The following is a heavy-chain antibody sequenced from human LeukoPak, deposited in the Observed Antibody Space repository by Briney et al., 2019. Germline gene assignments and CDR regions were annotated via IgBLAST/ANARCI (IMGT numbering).Heavy chain of an antibody. CDR3: ARVIAAAGTELIDY. CDR1: GGSISSGGYY. Sequence: PSETLSLTCTVSGGSISSGGYYWSWIRQRPGKGLEWIGYIYYSGSTYYNPSLKSRVTISVDTSKNQFSLKLSSVTAADTAVYYCARVIAAAGTELIDYWGQGTLVTVSS. CDR2: IYYSGST. V-gene: IGHV4-31*03. D-gene: IGHD6-13*01. J-gene: IGHJ4*02.